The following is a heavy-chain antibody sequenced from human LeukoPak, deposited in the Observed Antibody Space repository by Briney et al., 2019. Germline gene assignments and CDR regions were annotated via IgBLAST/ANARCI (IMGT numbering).Heavy chain of an antibody. J-gene: IGHJ4*02. Sequence: SETLSLTCTVSGGSISSYYWSWIRQPPGKGLEWIGNIHYSGNTNYNPSLKSRVTISVDTSKNQFSLKLSSVTAADTALYHCARRRLGSGDFDYWGQGTLVTVSS. CDR3: ARRRLGSGDFDY. CDR1: GGSISSYY. D-gene: IGHD3-10*01. V-gene: IGHV4-59*08. CDR2: IHYSGNT.